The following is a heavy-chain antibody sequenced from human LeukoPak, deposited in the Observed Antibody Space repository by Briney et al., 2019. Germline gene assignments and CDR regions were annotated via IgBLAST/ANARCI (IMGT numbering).Heavy chain of an antibody. D-gene: IGHD3-22*01. CDR3: AKDMNTYHYDSSGYYDDY. J-gene: IGHJ4*02. CDR2: ISGSTRST. Sequence: PGGSLRLSCVASGFTLSDYAMSWVRQAPGKGLEWVSSISGSTRSTYYADSVKGRLTISRDNSKNTLYLQMSSLRAEDTATYYCAKDMNTYHYDSSGYYDDYWGQGTLVTVSS. V-gene: IGHV3-23*01. CDR1: GFTLSDYA.